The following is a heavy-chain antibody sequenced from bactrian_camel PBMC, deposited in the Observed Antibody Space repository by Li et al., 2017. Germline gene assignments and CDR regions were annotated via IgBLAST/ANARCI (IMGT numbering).Heavy chain of an antibody. Sequence: HVQLVESGGGPVQAGGTLRLSCAASGYMYVSSCLAWFRQAPGKEREGVAAIWRGIGTTYYGDSVKGRFTISEDKAGNTVYLQLNSLKTEDTGMYYCAAGWSPEYGGRCADYWGQGTQVTVS. J-gene: IGHJ4*01. CDR2: IWRGIGTT. V-gene: IGHV3-3*01. D-gene: IGHD6*01. CDR3: AAGWSPEYGGRCADY. CDR1: GYMYVSSC.